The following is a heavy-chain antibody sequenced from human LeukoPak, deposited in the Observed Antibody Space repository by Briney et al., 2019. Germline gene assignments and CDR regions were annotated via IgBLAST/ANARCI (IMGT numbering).Heavy chain of an antibody. V-gene: IGHV1-18*01. CDR1: GYTFTSYG. CDR2: ISAYNGNT. J-gene: IGHJ4*02. Sequence: ASVKVSCKASGYTFTSYGISWVRQAPGQGLEWMGWISAYNGNTNYAQKLQGRVTMTTDTSTSTAYMELRSLRSDDTAVYYCARVPQGLVVPAAMSDWGQGTLVTVSS. D-gene: IGHD2-2*01. CDR3: ARVPQGLVVPAAMSD.